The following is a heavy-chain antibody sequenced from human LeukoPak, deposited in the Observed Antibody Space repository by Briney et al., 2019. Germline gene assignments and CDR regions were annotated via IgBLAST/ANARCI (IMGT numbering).Heavy chain of an antibody. D-gene: IGHD2-2*01. CDR2: INPSGGST. J-gene: IGHJ5*02. CDR3: ARDETNCSSTSCYPSNLFDP. Sequence: GASVKVSCKASGYTFTSYYMHWVRQAPGQGLEWMGIINPSGGSTSYAQKFQGRVTMTRDTSTSTVYMELSSLRSEDTAVYYCARDETNCSSTSCYPSNLFDPWGQGTLVTVSS. V-gene: IGHV1-46*01. CDR1: GYTFTSYY.